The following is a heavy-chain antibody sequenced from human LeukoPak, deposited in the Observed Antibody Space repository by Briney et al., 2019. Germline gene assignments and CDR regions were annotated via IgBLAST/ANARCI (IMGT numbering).Heavy chain of an antibody. CDR3: ARGVFGVVSYYFDY. Sequence: SETLSLTCTVSGGSISSYYWSWIRQPPGKGLEWIGYIYYSGSTNYNPSLKSRVTISVDTSKNQFSLKLSSVTAADTAVYYCARGVFGVVSYYFDYWGQGTLVTVSS. V-gene: IGHV4-59*01. CDR1: GGSISSYY. CDR2: IYYSGST. J-gene: IGHJ4*02. D-gene: IGHD3-3*01.